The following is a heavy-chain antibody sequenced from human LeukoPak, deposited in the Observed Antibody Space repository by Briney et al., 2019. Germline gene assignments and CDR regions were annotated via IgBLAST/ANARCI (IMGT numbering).Heavy chain of an antibody. J-gene: IGHJ5*02. Sequence: ASVKVSCKASGYTFTTYGISWVRQAPGQGLEWMGWISAYNGNTNYAQKLQGRVTMTTDTSTNTAYMELRSLRSDDTAVYYCARDRVSKTVAVLTPFDPWGQGTLVTVSS. CDR2: ISAYNGNT. CDR3: ARDRVSKTVAVLTPFDP. V-gene: IGHV1-18*01. CDR1: GYTFTTYG. D-gene: IGHD3-22*01.